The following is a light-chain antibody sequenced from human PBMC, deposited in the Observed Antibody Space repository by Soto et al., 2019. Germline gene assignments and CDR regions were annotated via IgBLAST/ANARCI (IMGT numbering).Light chain of an antibody. J-gene: IGKJ4*01. CDR1: QSIKSW. Sequence: DIQLTQSPSTLSASVGDRVTITCRASQSIKSWLAWYQQKPGEAPKLLIYKASTLGSGVPSKFSGSAAATEFTPTINSLQPDDFAVYYCQQYNSYSWLSFGGGTKVDI. CDR2: KAS. V-gene: IGKV1-5*03. CDR3: QQYNSYSWLS.